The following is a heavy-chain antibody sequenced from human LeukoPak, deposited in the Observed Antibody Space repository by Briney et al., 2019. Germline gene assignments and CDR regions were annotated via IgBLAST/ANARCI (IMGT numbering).Heavy chain of an antibody. D-gene: IGHD3-10*01. CDR3: ARDHNQYYYGSGVSGGWFDP. CDR1: GGSIVHYY. J-gene: IGHJ5*02. Sequence: SETLSLTCAVSGGSIVHYYWSWIRQPPGKGLEWIGYIYYSGSTYYNPSLKSRVTISVDTSKNQFSLKLSSVTAADTAVYYCARDHNQYYYGSGVSGGWFDPWGQGTLVTVSS. V-gene: IGHV4-59*12. CDR2: IYYSGST.